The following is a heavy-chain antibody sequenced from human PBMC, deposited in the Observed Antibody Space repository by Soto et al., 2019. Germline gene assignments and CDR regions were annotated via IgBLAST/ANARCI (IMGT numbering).Heavy chain of an antibody. Sequence: QVQLVQSGAEVKKPGASVQVSCKASGYTFTTYALHWVRKARGERLEWMGWINAANGNTKYSKKFQGRVTISRDTSESTTFMNLISLRSEDTAVYYCGRSVVGATGEILYNAMDVWGQGTTVTVSS. CDR1: GYTFTTYA. CDR3: GRSVVGATGEILYNAMDV. D-gene: IGHD1-26*01. J-gene: IGHJ6*02. V-gene: IGHV1-3*01. CDR2: INAANGNT.